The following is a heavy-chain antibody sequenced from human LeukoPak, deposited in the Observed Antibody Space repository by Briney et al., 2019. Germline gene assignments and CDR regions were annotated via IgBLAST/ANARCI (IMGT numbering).Heavy chain of an antibody. Sequence: ASVKVSCKASGYTFTSYYMHWVRQAPGQGLEWMGIINPSGGSTSYAQKFQGRVTMTRDMSTSTVYMELSSLRSEDTAVYYCARGSASMVRGVILLNGFDPWGQGTLVTVSS. CDR2: INPSGGST. D-gene: IGHD3-10*01. V-gene: IGHV1-46*01. CDR3: ARGSASMVRGVILLNGFDP. CDR1: GYTFTSYY. J-gene: IGHJ5*02.